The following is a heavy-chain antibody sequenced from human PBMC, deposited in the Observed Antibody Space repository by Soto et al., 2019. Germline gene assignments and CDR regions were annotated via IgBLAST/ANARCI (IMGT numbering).Heavy chain of an antibody. CDR3: ARYSSSPDY. J-gene: IGHJ4*02. CDR1: GFTFSSYA. Sequence: QVQLVESGGGVVQPGRSLRLSCAASGFTFSSYAMHWVRQAPGKGLERVAVISYDGSNKYYADSVKGRFTISRDNSKNTLYLQMNSLRAEDTAVYYCARYSSSPDYWGQGTLVTVSS. CDR2: ISYDGSNK. D-gene: IGHD6-6*01. V-gene: IGHV3-30-3*01.